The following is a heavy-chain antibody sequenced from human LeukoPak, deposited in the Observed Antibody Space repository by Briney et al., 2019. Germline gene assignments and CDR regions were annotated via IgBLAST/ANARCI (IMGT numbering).Heavy chain of an antibody. Sequence: GGSLRLSCAASGFTFSSYSMNWVRQAPGKGLEWVSSISSSSSYIYYADSVKGRFTISIDNAKKSLYLQMNGLRAEDTAVYYCARDLSRGKPHAFDIWGQGTMVTVSS. J-gene: IGHJ3*02. V-gene: IGHV3-21*01. CDR2: ISSSSSYI. CDR1: GFTFSSYS. D-gene: IGHD1-14*01. CDR3: ARDLSRGKPHAFDI.